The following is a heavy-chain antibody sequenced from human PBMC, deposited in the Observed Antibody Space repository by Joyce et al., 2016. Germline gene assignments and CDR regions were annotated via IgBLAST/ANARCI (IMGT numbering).Heavy chain of an antibody. CDR1: GFIVSSKL. D-gene: IGHD4-17*01. J-gene: IGHJ3*02. CDR2: IYSGGST. Sequence: EVQLVESGGGLVQPGGSLRLSCAASGFIVSSKLMRWGRQAPGKGLEWVSVIYSGGSTYYADPVKCRFTISRDNSKNTLYLQMNSLRAEDTAVYYCARDVMTTGAFDIWGQGTMVTVSS. V-gene: IGHV3-66*01. CDR3: ARDVMTTGAFDI.